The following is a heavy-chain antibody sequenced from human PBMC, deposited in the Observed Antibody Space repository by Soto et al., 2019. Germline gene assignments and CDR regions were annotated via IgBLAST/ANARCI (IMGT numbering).Heavy chain of an antibody. CDR3: AKGTYGGSAPYDYGIDV. J-gene: IGHJ6*02. CDR1: GFTFSDYG. V-gene: IGHV3-30*18. CDR2: ISFDDGKDK. D-gene: IGHD3-22*01. Sequence: QVQLVESGGGVVQPGRSLRLSCAASGFTFSDYGMHWVRQAPGKGLEWVTFISFDDGKDKFYSAPVRGRFTIARDNFKNTMSLQMNSLRTEDTAIYYCAKGTYGGSAPYDYGIDVWGQGTTVTVSS.